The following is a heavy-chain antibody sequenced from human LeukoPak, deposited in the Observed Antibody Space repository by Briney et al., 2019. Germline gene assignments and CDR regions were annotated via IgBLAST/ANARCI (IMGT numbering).Heavy chain of an antibody. D-gene: IGHD3-10*01. CDR2: ISSSSSYI. CDR3: AKDRWMVRGEMDV. V-gene: IGHV3-21*04. CDR1: GFTFSSYS. J-gene: IGHJ6*02. Sequence: GGSLRLSCAASGFTFSSYSMNWVRQAPGKGLEWVSSISSSSSYIYYADSVKGRFTISRDNSKNTLYLQMNSLRAEDTAVYYCAKDRWMVRGEMDVWGQGTTVTVSS.